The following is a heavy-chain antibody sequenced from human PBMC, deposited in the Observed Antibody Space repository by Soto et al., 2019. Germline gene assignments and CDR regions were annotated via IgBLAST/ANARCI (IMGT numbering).Heavy chain of an antibody. J-gene: IGHJ4*02. CDR2: INSDGSTT. CDR1: GFTFSRYW. D-gene: IGHD2-15*01. Sequence: EVQLVESGGGLVQPGGSLRLSCAASGFTFSRYWMHWVRQAPNKGLVWVSHINSDGSTTNYADSVKGRFTISRDNAKNTLLLQMNSLRAEDTAVYFCARGFGGPDDSWGQGTLVTVSS. V-gene: IGHV3-74*01. CDR3: ARGFGGPDDS.